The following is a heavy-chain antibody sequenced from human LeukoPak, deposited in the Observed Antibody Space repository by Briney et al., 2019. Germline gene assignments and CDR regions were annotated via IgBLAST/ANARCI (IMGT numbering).Heavy chain of an antibody. CDR2: ISYDGSNK. CDR3: AKDSRRFSYGDYVPPHYYYYYGMDV. Sequence: PGGSLRLSCAASGFTFSSYGMHWDRQAPGKGLEWVAVISYDGSNKYYADSVKGRFTISRDNSKNTLYLQMNSLRAEDTAVHYCAKDSRRFSYGDYVPPHYYYYYGMDVWGQGTTVTVSS. V-gene: IGHV3-30*18. D-gene: IGHD4-17*01. CDR1: GFTFSSYG. J-gene: IGHJ6*02.